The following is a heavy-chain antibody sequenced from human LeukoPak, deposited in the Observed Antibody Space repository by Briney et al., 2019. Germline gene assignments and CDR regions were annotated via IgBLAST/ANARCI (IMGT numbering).Heavy chain of an antibody. CDR1: GFTFSSYA. D-gene: IGHD3-22*01. CDR3: ARDRYYDSSGSSVYYFDY. V-gene: IGHV3-64*01. Sequence: GGSLRLSCAASGFTFSSYAMHWVRQAPGKGLEYVSAISSNGGSTYYANSVKGRFTISRDNSKNTLYLQMGSLRAEDMAVYYCARDRYYDSSGSSVYYFDYWGQGTLVTVSS. J-gene: IGHJ4*02. CDR2: ISSNGGST.